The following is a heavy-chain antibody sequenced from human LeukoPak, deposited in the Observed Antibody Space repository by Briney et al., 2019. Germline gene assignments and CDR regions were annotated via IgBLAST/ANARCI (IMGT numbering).Heavy chain of an antibody. Sequence: GGSLGLSGVPSGFTFSGLWMHWVRQVPGRGLMAVSRITPDGNAAAYADSVKGRLTISRDNAKNTLYLEMNSLTAENTALYHCTRSGYSNGYDYWGQGTLVTVSS. CDR2: ITPDGNAA. D-gene: IGHD2-15*01. V-gene: IGHV3-74*03. J-gene: IGHJ4*02. CDR3: TRSGYSNGYDY. CDR1: GFTFSGLW.